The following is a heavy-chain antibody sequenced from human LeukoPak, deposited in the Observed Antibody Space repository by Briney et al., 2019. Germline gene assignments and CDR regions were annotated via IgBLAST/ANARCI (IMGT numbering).Heavy chain of an antibody. CDR3: TRVPSDYYDSSGFFDY. V-gene: IGHV3-23*01. J-gene: IGHJ4*02. D-gene: IGHD3-22*01. CDR1: GFTFSSYA. Sequence: PGGSLRLSCAASGFTFSSYAMSRVRQAPGKGLEWVSAISGSGGSTYYADSVKGRFTISRDNSKNTLYLQMNSLRAEDTAVYYCTRVPSDYYDSSGFFDYWGQGTLVTVSS. CDR2: ISGSGGST.